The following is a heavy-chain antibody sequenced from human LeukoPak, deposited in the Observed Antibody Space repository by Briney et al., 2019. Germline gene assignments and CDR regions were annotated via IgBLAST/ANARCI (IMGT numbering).Heavy chain of an antibody. D-gene: IGHD3-10*01. J-gene: IGHJ4*02. CDR1: SGSISRQY. CDR3: ARSELLWFGGVNSGFDY. V-gene: IGHV4-59*11. Sequence: SETLSLTCTVSSGSISRQYWSWIRRPPGKGLEWIGFIYYSGSTNYNPSLKSRVTISVDTSENQFSLKLSSVTAADTAVYYCARSELLWFGGVNSGFDYWGQGTLVTVSS. CDR2: IYYSGST.